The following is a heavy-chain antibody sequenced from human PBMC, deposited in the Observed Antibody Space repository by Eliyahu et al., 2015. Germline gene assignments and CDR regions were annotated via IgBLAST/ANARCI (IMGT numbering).Heavy chain of an antibody. Sequence: PGQGLEWMGWISAYNGNTNYAQKLQGRVTMTTDTSTSTAYMELRSLRSDDTAVYYCARDEKGDGYSYGSGASDYWGQGTLVTVSS. D-gene: IGHD5-18*01. CDR3: ARDEKGDGYSYGSGASDY. J-gene: IGHJ4*02. V-gene: IGHV1-18*01. CDR2: ISAYNGNT.